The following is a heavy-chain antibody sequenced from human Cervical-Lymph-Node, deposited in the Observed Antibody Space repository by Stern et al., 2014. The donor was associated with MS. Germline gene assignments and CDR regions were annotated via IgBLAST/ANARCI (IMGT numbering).Heavy chain of an antibody. Sequence: EVQLVESGGGLVKPGGSLRLSCAASGFTFSSYSMNWVRQAPGKGLEWVSSISSSSNYIYYADSVKGRFTISRDNAKNSLYLQMNSLRAEDTAVYYCASEYSSPMDVWGQGTTVTVSS. CDR1: GFTFSSYS. D-gene: IGHD6-13*01. CDR2: ISSSSNYI. J-gene: IGHJ6*02. V-gene: IGHV3-21*01. CDR3: ASEYSSPMDV.